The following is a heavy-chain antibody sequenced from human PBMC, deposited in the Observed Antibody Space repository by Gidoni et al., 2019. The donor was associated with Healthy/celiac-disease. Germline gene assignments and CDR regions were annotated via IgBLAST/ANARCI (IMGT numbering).Heavy chain of an antibody. D-gene: IGHD1-26*01. Sequence: EVQLVQSGAEVKKPGESLKISCKGSGYSFTSYWIGWVRQMPGKGLEWMGIIYPGDSDTRYSPSFQGQVTISADKSISTAYLQWSSLKASDTAMYYCARLRGGSYYGTPEGPFDYWGQGTLVTVSS. CDR3: ARLRGGSYYGTPEGPFDY. J-gene: IGHJ4*02. V-gene: IGHV5-51*01. CDR2: IYPGDSDT. CDR1: GYSFTSYW.